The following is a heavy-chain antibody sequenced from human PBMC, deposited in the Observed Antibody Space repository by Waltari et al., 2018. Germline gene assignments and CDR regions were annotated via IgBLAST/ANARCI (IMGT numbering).Heavy chain of an antibody. CDR1: GGTFSSYA. CDR3: ASSAAAGTNWFDP. J-gene: IGHJ5*02. Sequence: QVQLVQSGAEVKKPGSSVKVSCKASGGTFSSYAISWVRQAPGQGLEWMGGSIPILGIANYAQKFQGRVTITADESTSTAYMELSSLRSEDTAVYYCASSAAAGTNWFDPWGQGTLVTVSS. V-gene: IGHV1-69*04. CDR2: SIPILGIA. D-gene: IGHD6-13*01.